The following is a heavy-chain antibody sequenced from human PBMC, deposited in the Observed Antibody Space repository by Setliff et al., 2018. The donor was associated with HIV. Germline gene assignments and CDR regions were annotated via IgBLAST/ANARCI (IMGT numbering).Heavy chain of an antibody. J-gene: IGHJ4*02. CDR1: GGSITSSY. CDR3: ARGVPLLPPNF. D-gene: IGHD2-15*01. Sequence: SETLSLTCTVSGGSITSSYWSWIRQPAGKGLEWIGRIYTSGSTNYNPSLKSRVTISVDASERHFSLRMTSTTAADTAIYYCARGVPLLPPNFWGQGTLVTVSS. V-gene: IGHV4-4*07. CDR2: IYTSGST.